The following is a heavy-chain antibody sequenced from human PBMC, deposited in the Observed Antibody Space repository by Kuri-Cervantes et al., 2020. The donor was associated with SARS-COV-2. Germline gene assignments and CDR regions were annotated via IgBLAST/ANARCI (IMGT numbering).Heavy chain of an antibody. CDR2: IIPIFGTA. Sequence: SVKVSCKASGGTFSSYAISWVRQAPGQGLEWMGGIIPIFGTANYAQKFQGRVTITTDESTSTAYMELSSLRSEDTAVYYCATVGRVGLRGGDAFDIWGQGTMVTVSS. D-gene: IGHD3-10*01. V-gene: IGHV1-69*05. J-gene: IGHJ3*02. CDR1: GGTFSSYA. CDR3: ATVGRVGLRGGDAFDI.